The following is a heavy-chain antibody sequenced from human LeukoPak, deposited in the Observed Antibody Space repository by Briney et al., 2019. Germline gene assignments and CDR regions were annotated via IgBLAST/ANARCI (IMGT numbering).Heavy chain of an antibody. V-gene: IGHV4-34*01. Sequence: PSETLSLTCAVYGGSFSGYYWSWIRQPPGKGLEWIGEINHSGSTNYNPSLKSRVTISVDTSKNQFSLKLSSVTAADTAVYYCARGTGLRRYGMDVWGQGTTVTVSS. CDR2: INHSGST. CDR1: GGSFSGYY. D-gene: IGHD2-8*02. CDR3: ARGTGLRRYGMDV. J-gene: IGHJ6*02.